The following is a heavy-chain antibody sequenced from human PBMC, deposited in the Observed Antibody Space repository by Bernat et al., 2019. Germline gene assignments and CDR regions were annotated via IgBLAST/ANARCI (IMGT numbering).Heavy chain of an antibody. V-gene: IGHV3-74*01. CDR1: GFTFSSYW. CDR3: ARDRVDTAMVPPLNWFDP. J-gene: IGHJ5*02. Sequence: EVQLVESGGGLVQPGGSLRLSCAASGFTFSSYWMHWVRQAPGKGLVWVSRINSDGSSTSYADSVKGRFTISRDNAKNTLYLQMNSLRAEDTAVYYCARDRVDTAMVPPLNWFDPWGQGNLVTVSS. CDR2: INSDGSST. D-gene: IGHD5-18*01.